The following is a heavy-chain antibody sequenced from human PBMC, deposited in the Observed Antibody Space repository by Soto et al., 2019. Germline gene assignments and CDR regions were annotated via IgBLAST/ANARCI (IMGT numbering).Heavy chain of an antibody. V-gene: IGHV4-30-4*01. D-gene: IGHD4-17*01. CDR1: VGSISSGDYY. Sequence: SETLSLTCIFSVGSISSGDYYGSGIRQPPGKGLEWTGYIYYSGSTYYNPSLKSRVTISVDTSKNQFSLKLSSVTAADTAVYYCARDSLFGRNDYGGNSVVDWFDPWGQGTLVTVSS. CDR2: IYYSGST. CDR3: ARDSLFGRNDYGGNSVVDWFDP. J-gene: IGHJ5*02.